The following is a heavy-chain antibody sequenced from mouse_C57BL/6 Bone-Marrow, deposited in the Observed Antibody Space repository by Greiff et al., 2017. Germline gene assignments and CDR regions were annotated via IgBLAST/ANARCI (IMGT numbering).Heavy chain of an antibody. J-gene: IGHJ3*01. CDR3: ARGGLSWLDY. V-gene: IGHV5-17*01. CDR1: GFTFSDYG. CDR2: ISSGSSTI. D-gene: IGHD2-4*01. Sequence: EVNVVESGGGLVKPGGSLKLSCAASGFTFSDYGMHWVRQAPEKGLEWVAYISSGSSTIYYADTVKGRFTISRDNAKNTLFLHMPILRSADTGVCYCARGGLSWLDYWGQGTLVTVSA.